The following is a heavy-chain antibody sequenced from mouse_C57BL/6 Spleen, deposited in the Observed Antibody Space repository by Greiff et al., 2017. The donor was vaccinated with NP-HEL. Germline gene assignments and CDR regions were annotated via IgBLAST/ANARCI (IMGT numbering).Heavy chain of an antibody. Sequence: VKLLESGAELVRPGASVTLSCKASGYTFTDYEMHWVKQTPVHGLEWIGAIDPETGGTAYNQKFKGKAILTADKSSSTAYMELRSLTSEDSAVYYCTRSWDGYYLDYWGQGTTLTVSS. CDR3: TRSWDGYYLDY. CDR2: IDPETGGT. CDR1: GYTFTDYE. D-gene: IGHD2-3*01. V-gene: IGHV1-15*01. J-gene: IGHJ2*01.